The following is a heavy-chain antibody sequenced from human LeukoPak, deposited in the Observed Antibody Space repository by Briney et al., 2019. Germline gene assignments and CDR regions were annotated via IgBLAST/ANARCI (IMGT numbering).Heavy chain of an antibody. J-gene: IGHJ6*02. CDR1: GYTFTGYY. CDR3: ARGRVYCSSTSCFFTFGMDV. V-gene: IGHV1-2*03. D-gene: IGHD2-2*01. CDR2: INPNSGGT. Sequence: LVASVKVSCKASGYTFTGYYMHWVRQAPGQGLEWMGWINPNSGGTNYAQKFQGRVTMTRDTSISTAYMELSRLRSDDTAVYYCARGRVYCSSTSCFFTFGMDVWGQGTTVTVSS.